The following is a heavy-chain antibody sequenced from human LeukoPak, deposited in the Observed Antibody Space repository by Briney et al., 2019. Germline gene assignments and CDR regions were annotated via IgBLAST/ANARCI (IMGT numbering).Heavy chain of an antibody. CDR3: ARSALVGYYDSSGYGFDY. D-gene: IGHD3-22*01. V-gene: IGHV1-69*04. Sequence: SVKVSCKASGGTFSSYAISWVRQAPGQGLEWMGRIIPILGIANYAQKFQGRVTITTDESTSTAYMELSSLRSEDTAVYYCARSALVGYYDSSGYGFDYWGQGTLVTVSS. CDR1: GGTFSSYA. J-gene: IGHJ4*02. CDR2: IIPILGIA.